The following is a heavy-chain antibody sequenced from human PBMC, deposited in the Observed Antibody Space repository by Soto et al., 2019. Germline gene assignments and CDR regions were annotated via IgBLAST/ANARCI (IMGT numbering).Heavy chain of an antibody. CDR3: ARDGDSYGRFDY. CDR2: IYYSGST. D-gene: IGHD5-18*01. CDR1: GGSISSYY. J-gene: IGHJ4*02. Sequence: SSETLSLTCTVSGGSISSYYWSWIRQPPGKGLEWIGYIYYSGSTNYNPSLKSRVTISVDTSKNQFSLKLSSVTVADTAVYYCARDGDSYGRFDYWGRGTLVTVSS. V-gene: IGHV4-59*01.